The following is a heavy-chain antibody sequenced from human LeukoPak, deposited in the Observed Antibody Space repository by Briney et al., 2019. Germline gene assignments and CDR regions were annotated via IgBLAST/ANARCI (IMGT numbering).Heavy chain of an antibody. V-gene: IGHV3-30-3*02. CDR3: AKPSGRSTEAITVIFDYSNYFDY. CDR2: ISYDGGNE. Sequence: GRSLRLSCAASGFTFSTYAIHWVRQAPGKGLEWVAVISYDGGNEHYADSVKGRFTISRDNSKNTLYLQMNSLRAEDTAVYYCAKPSGRSTEAITVIFDYSNYFDYWGQGTLVTVSS. CDR1: GFTFSTYA. D-gene: IGHD4-11*01. J-gene: IGHJ4*02.